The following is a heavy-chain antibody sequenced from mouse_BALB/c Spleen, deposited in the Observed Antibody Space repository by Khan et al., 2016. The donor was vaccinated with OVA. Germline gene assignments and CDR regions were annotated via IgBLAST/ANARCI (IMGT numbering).Heavy chain of an antibody. CDR3: ARQPYYHYNIMDY. J-gene: IGHJ4*01. CDR1: GFSLTNYG. CDR2: IWNDGNT. Sequence: QVQLKESGPGLVAPSQSLSITCTISGFSLTNYGVHWVRQPPGKGLEWLVVIWNDGNTAYNSALKSRLTINKDNSKSQVFLKMNSLQTDDTAMYFCARQPYYHYNIMDYWGQGTSVTVSS. V-gene: IGHV2-6-1*01. D-gene: IGHD2-10*01.